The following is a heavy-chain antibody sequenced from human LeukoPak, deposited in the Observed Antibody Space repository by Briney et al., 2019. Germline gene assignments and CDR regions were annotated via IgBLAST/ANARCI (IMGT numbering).Heavy chain of an antibody. Sequence: GGSLRLSCAASGFTVSSKYMSWVRQAPGKGLEWVSVIYSGGGTHYADSVKGRFTISRDNSKNTLYLQMNSLRAEDTAVYYCAKQSIWYDILTGYYTTYFDYWGQGTLVTVSS. V-gene: IGHV3-66*04. D-gene: IGHD3-9*01. CDR1: GFTVSSKY. J-gene: IGHJ4*02. CDR3: AKQSIWYDILTGYYTTYFDY. CDR2: IYSGGGT.